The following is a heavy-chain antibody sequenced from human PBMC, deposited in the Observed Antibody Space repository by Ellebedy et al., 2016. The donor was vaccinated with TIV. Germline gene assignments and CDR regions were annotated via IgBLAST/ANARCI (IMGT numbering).Heavy chain of an antibody. D-gene: IGHD1-26*01. V-gene: IGHV3-7*01. Sequence: GGSLRLSXAASGFTFSNHWMSWVRQVPGKGLEWVANIKQDGSEKYCVDSVKGRFTISRDNAKNSLYLQMNSLRAEDMAMYYCARDKVVGATYFDYWGQGTLVTVSS. J-gene: IGHJ4*02. CDR3: ARDKVVGATYFDY. CDR1: GFTFSNHW. CDR2: IKQDGSEK.